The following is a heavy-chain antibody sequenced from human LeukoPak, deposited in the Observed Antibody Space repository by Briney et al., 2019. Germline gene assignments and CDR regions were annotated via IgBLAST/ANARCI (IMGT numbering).Heavy chain of an antibody. CDR1: GFTFSSYA. Sequence: PGGSLRLSCAASGFTFSSYAVSWVRQAPGKGLEWVSGISGSGGRTHYADSVKGRFTISRDNSKNTLYLQMNSLRAEDTAVYYCAKTPGDIVATTRFDYWGQGTLVTVSS. CDR3: AKTPGDIVATTRFDY. J-gene: IGHJ4*02. V-gene: IGHV3-23*01. CDR2: ISGSGGRT. D-gene: IGHD5-12*01.